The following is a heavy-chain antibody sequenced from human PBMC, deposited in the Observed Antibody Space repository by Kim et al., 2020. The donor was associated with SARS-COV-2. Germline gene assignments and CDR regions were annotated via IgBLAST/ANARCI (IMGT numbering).Heavy chain of an antibody. D-gene: IGHD5-12*01. CDR2: IYYSGST. V-gene: IGHV4-59*01. Sequence: SETLSLTCTVSGGSISSYYWSWIRQPPGKGLEWIGYIYYSGSTNYNPSLKSRVTISVDTSKNQFSLKLSSVTAADTAVYYCARARYSGYDMGYWGQGTLVTVSS. J-gene: IGHJ4*02. CDR3: ARARYSGYDMGY. CDR1: GGSISSYY.